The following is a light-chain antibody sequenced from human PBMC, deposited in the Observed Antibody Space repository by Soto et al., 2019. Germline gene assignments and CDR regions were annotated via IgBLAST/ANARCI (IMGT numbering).Light chain of an antibody. CDR2: AAS. V-gene: IGKV1-12*01. J-gene: IGKJ4*01. CDR3: QQTTSFPLT. CDR1: QGIFSW. Sequence: DIQMTQSPSSVSAAVGDSINITCRASQGIFSWLAWYQQKPGKAPKLLIYAASNLQSGVPLRFSGSGSGTDFTLTISSLQPEDFATYYCQQTTSFPLTFGGGTKVEIK.